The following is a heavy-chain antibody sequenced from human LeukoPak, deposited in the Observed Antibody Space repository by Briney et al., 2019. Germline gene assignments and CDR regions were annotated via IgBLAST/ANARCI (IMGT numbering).Heavy chain of an antibody. CDR2: IIPIFGTA. D-gene: IGHD6-13*01. J-gene: IGHJ4*02. V-gene: IGHV1-69*06. Sequence: SVKVSCKASGGTFSSYAISWVRQAPGQGLEWMGGIIPIFGTANYAQKFQGRVTITADKSTSTAYMELSSLRSEDTAVYYCAREGSIAAAGRYSDYRGQGTLVTVSS. CDR3: AREGSIAAAGRYSDY. CDR1: GGTFSSYA.